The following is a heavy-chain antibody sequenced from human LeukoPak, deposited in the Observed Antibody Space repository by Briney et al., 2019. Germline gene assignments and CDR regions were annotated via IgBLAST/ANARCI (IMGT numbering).Heavy chain of an antibody. V-gene: IGHV4-59*01. CDR1: RGTISRYY. Sequence: SETLPLTCTVTRGTISRYYWSWLRQPTAKGLEGIGYIYYSGSTNYNPSLKSRVTISVDTSKNQFSLKLSSVTAADTAVYCCARVGFTMVRGVIITDAFDIWGQGTMVTVSS. J-gene: IGHJ3*02. CDR3: ARVGFTMVRGVIITDAFDI. CDR2: IYYSGST. D-gene: IGHD3-10*01.